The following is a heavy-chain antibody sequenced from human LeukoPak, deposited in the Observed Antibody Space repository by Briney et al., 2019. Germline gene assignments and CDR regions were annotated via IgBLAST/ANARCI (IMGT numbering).Heavy chain of an antibody. CDR2: ISSSSSYI. CDR3: ASRLRCSGGSCSKTGY. Sequence: KPGGSLRLSCVASGFTFSSYSMNWVRQAPGKGLEWVSSISSSSSYIYYADSVKGRFTISRDNAKNSLYLQMNSLGAEDTAVYYCASRLRCSGGSCSKTGYWGQGTLVTVSS. CDR1: GFTFSSYS. J-gene: IGHJ4*02. V-gene: IGHV3-21*01. D-gene: IGHD2-15*01.